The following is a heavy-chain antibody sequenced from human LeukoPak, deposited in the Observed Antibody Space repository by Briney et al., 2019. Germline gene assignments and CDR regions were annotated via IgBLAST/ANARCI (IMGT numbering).Heavy chain of an antibody. V-gene: IGHV3-23*01. CDR3: AKKLAQIVAVPPAIPYFDY. CDR1: GFTFSSYA. J-gene: IGHJ4*02. Sequence: QPGGSLRLSCAASGFTFSSYAMSWVRQAPGKGLEWVSAISGSGGSTYYADSVKGRFTISRDNSKNTLYLQMNSLRAEDTAVYYCAKKLAQIVAVPPAIPYFDYWGQGTLVTVSS. CDR2: ISGSGGST. D-gene: IGHD2-2*02.